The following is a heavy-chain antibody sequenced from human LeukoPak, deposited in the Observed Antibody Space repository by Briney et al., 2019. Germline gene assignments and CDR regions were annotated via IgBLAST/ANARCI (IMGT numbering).Heavy chain of an antibody. CDR1: GGSISSHY. J-gene: IGHJ4*02. V-gene: IGHV4-59*11. CDR3: ARINHDYSNPIDY. Sequence: SETLSLTCTVSGGSISSHYWSWIRQPPGKGLEWIGYIYYSGSTNYNPSLKSRVTISVDTSKNQFSLKLSSVTAADTAVYYCARINHDYSNPIDYWGQGTLATVSS. CDR2: IYYSGST. D-gene: IGHD4-11*01.